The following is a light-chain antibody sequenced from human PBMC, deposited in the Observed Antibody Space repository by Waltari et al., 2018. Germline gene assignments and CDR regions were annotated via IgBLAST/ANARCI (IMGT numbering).Light chain of an antibody. CDR2: DVY. CDR1: SSDIGDSNY. CDR3: SSFAGTHHVV. J-gene: IGLJ2*01. V-gene: IGLV2-8*01. Sequence: QSALTQPPSASGSPGQSVAISCTGTSSDIGDSNYVSWYQQHPGKVPKLMIYDVYKRPSWVPDRFSGDKSGNTAFLTVSGLQGEDEADYYCSSFAGTHHVVFGGGTKLTVL.